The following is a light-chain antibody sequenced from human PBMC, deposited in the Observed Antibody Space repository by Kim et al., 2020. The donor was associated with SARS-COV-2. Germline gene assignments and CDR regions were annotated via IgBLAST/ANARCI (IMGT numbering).Light chain of an antibody. V-gene: IGKV3-11*01. J-gene: IGKJ4*01. CDR3: QQRYDWPLT. CDR1: QSVGNS. CDR2: ETS. Sequence: LSPGERATLSCRASQSVGNSLAWFQQKPGQAPRLLIFETSNRDTGIPARFSGSGSGTGLTLTISSLEPEDFAVYYCQQRYDWPLTFGGGTKVDIK.